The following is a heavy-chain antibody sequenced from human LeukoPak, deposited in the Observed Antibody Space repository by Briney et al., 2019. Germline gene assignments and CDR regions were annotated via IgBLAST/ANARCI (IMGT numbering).Heavy chain of an antibody. J-gene: IGHJ4*02. CDR1: GFIFSNAW. V-gene: IGHV3-15*01. CDR2: IKSKPAGGTI. Sequence: GGSLRLSCAASGFIFSNAWMSWVRQAPGKGLEWLGRIKSKPAGGTIDYAAPIKGRFTISRDDAKKTLYLQMDSLQTEDTAVYYCTTDLREYYFGSWGQGTVVTVSS. CDR3: TTDLREYYFGS.